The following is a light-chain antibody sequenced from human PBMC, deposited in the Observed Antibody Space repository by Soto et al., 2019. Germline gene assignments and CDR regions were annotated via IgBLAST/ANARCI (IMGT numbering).Light chain of an antibody. Sequence: QSPGTLSLSPGEGATLSCRASETIRNNYLAWYQQKPGQAPRLLIYGASVRATGVPERFSGSGPGTDFTLTISRLEPEDFAVYYCQQYTSSLNTFGQGTRLEIK. J-gene: IGKJ5*01. CDR3: QQYTSSLNT. V-gene: IGKV3-20*01. CDR2: GAS. CDR1: ETIRNNY.